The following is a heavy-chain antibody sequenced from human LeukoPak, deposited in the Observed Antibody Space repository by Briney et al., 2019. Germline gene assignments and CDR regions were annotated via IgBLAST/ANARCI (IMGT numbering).Heavy chain of an antibody. D-gene: IGHD4-23*01. CDR1: GFTFSGYW. CDR2: IDSDGSRT. CDR3: ARTYGGFDY. Sequence: GGSLRLSCAASGFTFSGYWMHWVRQAPGKGLVWVSRIDSDGSRTTYAHSVKGRFTISRDNAKNTLYLQMNSLGAEDTAVYYCARTYGGFDYWGQGTLVTVSS. J-gene: IGHJ4*02. V-gene: IGHV3-74*01.